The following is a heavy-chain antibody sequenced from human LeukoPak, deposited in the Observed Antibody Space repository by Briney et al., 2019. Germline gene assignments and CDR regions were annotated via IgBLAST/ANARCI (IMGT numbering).Heavy chain of an antibody. D-gene: IGHD6-6*01. V-gene: IGHV4-39*01. CDR1: GGSITRGTYY. Sequence: PSETLSLTCTVSGGSITRGTYYWGWIRQPPGKGLEWIGTIYYDGSTYNSPSLKSRVTISVDTSKNQFSLKLSSVTAADTAVYYCARHSAYGSSSSFNSYFDYWGQGTLVTVSP. CDR2: IYYDGST. J-gene: IGHJ4*02. CDR3: ARHSAYGSSSSFNSYFDY.